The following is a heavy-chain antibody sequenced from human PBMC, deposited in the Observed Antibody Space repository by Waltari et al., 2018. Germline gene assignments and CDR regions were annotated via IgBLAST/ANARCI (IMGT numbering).Heavy chain of an antibody. V-gene: IGHV3-74*01. D-gene: IGHD2-15*01. J-gene: IGHJ6*02. CDR3: ASHRPGGYGMDV. CDR1: GFTFSSYW. Sequence: EVQLVESGGGLVQPGGSLSLSCAASGFTFSSYWMHWVRQVPGKGLVWVSAITSDGGRTRYADSVKGRFTISRDNAKNTLYLQMNSLRADDTAVYYCASHRPGGYGMDVWGHGTTVTVSS. CDR2: ITSDGGRT.